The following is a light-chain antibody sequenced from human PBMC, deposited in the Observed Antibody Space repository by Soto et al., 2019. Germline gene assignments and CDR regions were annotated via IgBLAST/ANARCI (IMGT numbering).Light chain of an antibody. CDR1: QSISTW. Sequence: DIQMTQSPSTLSASVGDRVTITCRASQSISTWLAWYQQKPGKVPNLLIYKASSLQSGVPSRFSGSGSGTDFTLTIASLQPDDFATYYCQQYNSYSTFGQGTKLEIK. J-gene: IGKJ2*01. V-gene: IGKV1-5*03. CDR2: KAS. CDR3: QQYNSYST.